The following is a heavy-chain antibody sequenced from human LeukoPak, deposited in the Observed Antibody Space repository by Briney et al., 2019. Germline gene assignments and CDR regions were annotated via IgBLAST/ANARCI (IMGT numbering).Heavy chain of an antibody. CDR3: ARRITMVRGVTADNWFDP. D-gene: IGHD3-10*01. CDR1: GGTFSSYA. V-gene: IGHV1-69*01. Sequence: ASVKVSCKASGGTFSSYAISWVRQAPGQGLEWMGGIIPIFGTANYAQKFQGRVTITADESTSTAYMELSSLRSEDTAVYYCARRITMVRGVTADNWFDPWGQGTLVTVSS. CDR2: IIPIFGTA. J-gene: IGHJ5*02.